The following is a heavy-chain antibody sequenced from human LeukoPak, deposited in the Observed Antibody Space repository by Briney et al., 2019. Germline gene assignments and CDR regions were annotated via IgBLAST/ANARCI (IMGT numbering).Heavy chain of an antibody. V-gene: IGHV3-9*01. CDR1: GFTFDDYA. CDR2: ISWNSGSI. Sequence: PGRSLGLSCAASGFTFDDYAMHWVRQAPGKGLEWVSGISWNSGSIGYADSVKGRFTISRDNAKNSLYLQMNSLRAEDTALYYCATGYDSSGYWSAYWGQGTLVTVSS. D-gene: IGHD3-22*01. CDR3: ATGYDSSGYWSAY. J-gene: IGHJ4*02.